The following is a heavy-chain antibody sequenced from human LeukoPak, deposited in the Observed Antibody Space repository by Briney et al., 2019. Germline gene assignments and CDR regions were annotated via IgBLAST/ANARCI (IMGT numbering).Heavy chain of an antibody. Sequence: GGSLRLSCVASGFTSSTYSMNWVRQAPGKGLEWVSYISTISNTHYADSVKGRFTISRDNAKNSLFLQMNSLRAEDTAVYYCVRDSYGSGTYFSAHWGQGTQVTVSS. CDR2: ISTISNT. V-gene: IGHV3-48*01. CDR3: VRDSYGSGTYFSAH. D-gene: IGHD3-10*01. CDR1: GFTSSTYS. J-gene: IGHJ4*02.